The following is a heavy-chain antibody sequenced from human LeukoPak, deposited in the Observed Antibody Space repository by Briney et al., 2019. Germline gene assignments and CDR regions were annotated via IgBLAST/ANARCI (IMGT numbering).Heavy chain of an antibody. D-gene: IGHD3-3*01. CDR2: INWSGGST. CDR3: VRDRSGVLSHAIPFEF. CDR1: GFTFDDYD. V-gene: IGHV3-20*04. J-gene: IGHJ4*02. Sequence: GGSLRLSCAASGFTFDDYDMSWVRQAPGKGLEWISHINWSGGSTRYVDSVEGRFTISRDNAKNSLYLQMNSLRLEDAAVYYCVRDRSGVLSHAIPFEFWGQGSLVTVSS.